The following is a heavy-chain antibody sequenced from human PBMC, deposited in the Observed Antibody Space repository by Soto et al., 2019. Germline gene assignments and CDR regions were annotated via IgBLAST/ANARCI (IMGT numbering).Heavy chain of an antibody. D-gene: IGHD6-13*01. CDR3: AREEQQLGAFDI. Sequence: SETLSLTCAVYGGSFSGYYWSWIRQPPGKGLEWIGEINHSGSTNYNPSLKSRVTISVDTSKNQFSLKLSSVTAEDTAVYYCAREEQQLGAFDIWGQGTMVTVSS. V-gene: IGHV4-34*01. CDR2: INHSGST. CDR1: GGSFSGYY. J-gene: IGHJ3*02.